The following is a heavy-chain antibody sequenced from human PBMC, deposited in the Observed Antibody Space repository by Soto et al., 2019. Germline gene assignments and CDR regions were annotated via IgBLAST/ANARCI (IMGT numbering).Heavy chain of an antibody. V-gene: IGHV3-23*01. J-gene: IGHJ4*02. Sequence: EVQLLESGGGLVQPGGSLRLSCAASGFTFSSDAMSWVRQDPGKGLEWGSDISGSGGSTYYADSVKGRFTISRDNSKNTIDLEMNSMRTEDTAVYYCAKRAGYTAMSYFAYWGQGTLVTVSS. CDR2: ISGSGGST. CDR1: GFTFSSDA. D-gene: IGHD6-13*01. CDR3: AKRAGYTAMSYFAY.